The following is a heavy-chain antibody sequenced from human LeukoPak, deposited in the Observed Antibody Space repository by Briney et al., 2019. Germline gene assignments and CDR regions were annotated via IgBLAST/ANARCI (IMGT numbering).Heavy chain of an antibody. CDR3: ARVPSSSWYYCYYMDV. CDR2: ISYDGSNK. D-gene: IGHD6-13*01. V-gene: IGHV3-30-3*01. J-gene: IGHJ6*03. CDR1: GFTFSSYA. Sequence: GGSLRLSCAASGFTFSSYAMHWVRQAPGKGLEWVAVISYDGSNKYYADSVKGRFTISRDNSKNTLYLQMNSLRAEDTAVYYCARVPSSSWYYCYYMDVWGKGTTVTVSS.